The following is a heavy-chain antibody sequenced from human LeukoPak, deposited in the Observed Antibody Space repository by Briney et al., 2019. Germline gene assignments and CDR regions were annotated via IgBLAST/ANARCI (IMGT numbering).Heavy chain of an antibody. CDR2: ISGSGGST. V-gene: IGHV3-23*01. J-gene: IGHJ4*02. CDR1: GFTFSSYA. D-gene: IGHD1-20*01. Sequence: GGSLRLSCAVSGFTFSSYAMNWVRRAPRKGLEWVSAISGSGGSTYYADSVKGRFTISRDNSKNTLSLQMNSLTAEDTAVYFCAKVKWKLIGYFDYWGQGTLVTVSS. CDR3: AKVKWKLIGYFDY.